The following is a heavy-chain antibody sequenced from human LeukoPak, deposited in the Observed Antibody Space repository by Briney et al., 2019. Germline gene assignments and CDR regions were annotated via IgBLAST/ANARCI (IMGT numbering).Heavy chain of an antibody. CDR2: IIPIFGTA. CDR1: GGTFSSYA. V-gene: IGHV1-69*06. D-gene: IGHD4-23*01. Sequence: SVKVSCKASGGTFSSYAISWVRQAPGQGLEWMGGIIPIFGTANYAQKFQGRVTITADKSTRTAYMELSSLRSEDTAVYYCARDNSVEDTAWWFDPWGQGTLVTVSS. CDR3: ARDNSVEDTAWWFDP. J-gene: IGHJ5*02.